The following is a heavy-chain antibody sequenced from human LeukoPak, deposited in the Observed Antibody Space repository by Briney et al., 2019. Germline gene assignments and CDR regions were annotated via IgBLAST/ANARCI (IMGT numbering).Heavy chain of an antibody. Sequence: GRSLRLSCAASGFTFSSYGMHWVRQAPGKGLEWVAFIRYDGSNKYYADSVKGRFTISRDNSKNTLYLQMNSLRAEDTAVYYCTVYCSSTSCYSMDDLGDDYWGQGTLVTVSS. J-gene: IGHJ4*02. CDR2: IRYDGSNK. CDR3: TVYCSSTSCYSMDDLGDDY. V-gene: IGHV3-30*02. D-gene: IGHD2-2*02. CDR1: GFTFSSYG.